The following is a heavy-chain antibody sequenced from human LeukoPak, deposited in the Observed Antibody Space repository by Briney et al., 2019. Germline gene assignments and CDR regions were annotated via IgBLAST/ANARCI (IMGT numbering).Heavy chain of an antibody. V-gene: IGHV4-34*01. CDR1: GGSFSGYY. Sequence: SETLSLTCAVYGGSFSGYYWSWIRQPPGKGLEWIGEINHSGSTNYNPSLKSRVTISVDTSKNQFSLRMNSVTAADTAVYFCARTNPVARNSLDYWGQGTLVTVSS. CDR3: ARTNPVARNSLDY. CDR2: INHSGST. J-gene: IGHJ4*02. D-gene: IGHD1-14*01.